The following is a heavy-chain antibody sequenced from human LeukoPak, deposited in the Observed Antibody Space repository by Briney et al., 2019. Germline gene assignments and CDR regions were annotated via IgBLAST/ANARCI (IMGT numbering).Heavy chain of an antibody. D-gene: IGHD2-2*01. CDR2: IRNKANSFTT. CDR3: ARGAGSSRPSYYHGLDV. CDR1: GFTFSDHY. Sequence: GGSLRLSCAASGFTFSDHYMDWVRQAPGKGLEWVGRIRNKANSFTTEYAASVKGRYTVSRDDSKNSLYLQMNSLNTEDTAVYYCARGAGSSRPSYYHGLDVWGQGTTVTVSS. V-gene: IGHV3-72*01. J-gene: IGHJ6*02.